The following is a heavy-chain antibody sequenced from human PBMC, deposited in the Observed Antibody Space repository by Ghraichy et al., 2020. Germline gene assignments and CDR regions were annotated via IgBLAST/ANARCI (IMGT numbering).Heavy chain of an antibody. CDR2: IKQDGSDQ. CDR3: VGISGWAGLMDV. D-gene: IGHD6-19*01. V-gene: IGHV3-7*03. CDR1: GFTVSAYW. Sequence: GGSLRLSCAASGFTVSAYWMSWVRQAPGKGLEWVASIKQDGSDQYYVDSVMGRFIISRDTANNSLYLQMNSLRAGDTALYYCVGISGWAGLMDVWGPGTTVTVSS. J-gene: IGHJ6*02.